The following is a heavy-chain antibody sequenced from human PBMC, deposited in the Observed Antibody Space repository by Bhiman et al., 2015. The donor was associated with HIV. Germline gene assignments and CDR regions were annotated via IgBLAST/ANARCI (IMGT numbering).Heavy chain of an antibody. V-gene: IGHV3-7*01. D-gene: IGHD5-12*01. Sequence: EVQLVESGGGLVQPGGSLRLSCGASGFSFSSYWMGWVRQAPGKGLEWVANIKQDGSEKYYVDSVKGRFTISIDTSETTVFLQMNSLRTDDTAVYYCAREAYRYSNTRGSIEMWGQGTMVTVSS. CDR2: IKQDGSEK. CDR1: GFSFSSYW. CDR3: AREAYRYSNTRGSIEM. J-gene: IGHJ3*02.